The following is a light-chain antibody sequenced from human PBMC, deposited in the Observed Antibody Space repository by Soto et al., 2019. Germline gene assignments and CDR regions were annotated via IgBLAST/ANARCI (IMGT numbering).Light chain of an antibody. V-gene: IGLV2-14*01. CDR3: SSYARGSTLV. J-gene: IGLJ3*02. Sequence: QSALTQPASVSGSPGQSITISYTGTSSDVGGYDSVSWYQQDPGKAPKVIIYDVTKRPSGVSNRFSGSKSDNTASLTISGLQAEDETDYYCSSYARGSTLVFGGGTKLTV. CDR2: DVT. CDR1: SSDVGGYDS.